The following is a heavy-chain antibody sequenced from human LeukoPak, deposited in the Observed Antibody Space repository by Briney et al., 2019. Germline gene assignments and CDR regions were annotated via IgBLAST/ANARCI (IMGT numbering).Heavy chain of an antibody. Sequence: SLRLSCTASGFTFDDYAMHWVQQAPGKGLEWVSGVSWNSATIGYADSVKGRFTISRDNAKNSLYLQMNSLRAEDTALYYCARAQRGYSYGYSFDPWGQGTLVTVSS. V-gene: IGHV3-9*01. J-gene: IGHJ5*02. CDR3: ARAQRGYSYGYSFDP. D-gene: IGHD5-18*01. CDR2: VSWNSATI. CDR1: GFTFDDYA.